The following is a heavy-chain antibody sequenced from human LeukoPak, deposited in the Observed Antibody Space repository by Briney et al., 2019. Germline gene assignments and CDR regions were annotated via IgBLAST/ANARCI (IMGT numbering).Heavy chain of an antibody. Sequence: AGGSLRLSCAASGFTVSSNYMSWLRQAPGKGLEWVSVIYSGGTTYYADSVKGRFSISRDNSKNTLYLQMNRLRAEDTAVYYCARGGDGYNRAFDIWGQGTMVTVSS. CDR2: IYSGGTT. CDR1: GFTVSSNY. CDR3: ARGGDGYNRAFDI. D-gene: IGHD5-24*01. J-gene: IGHJ3*02. V-gene: IGHV3-53*01.